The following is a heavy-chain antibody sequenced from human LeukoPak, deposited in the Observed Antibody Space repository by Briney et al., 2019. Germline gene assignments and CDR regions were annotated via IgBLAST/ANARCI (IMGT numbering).Heavy chain of an antibody. J-gene: IGHJ4*02. V-gene: IGHV4-30-4*08. D-gene: IGHD5-12*01. CDR1: GGSIISGDYY. Sequence: PSETLSLTCTVSGGSIISGDYYWSSVRQPPGEGLEWIGYIYYSGSTYYNPSLKSRVTISVDTSKNQFSLKLGSVSAAYTCVYYCARDSGYGFPYWGERTLVTVSS. CDR2: IYYSGST. CDR3: ARDSGYGFPY.